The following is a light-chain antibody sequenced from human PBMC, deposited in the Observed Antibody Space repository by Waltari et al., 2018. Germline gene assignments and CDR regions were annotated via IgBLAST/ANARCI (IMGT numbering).Light chain of an antibody. V-gene: IGKV1-5*03. J-gene: IGKJ1*01. CDR1: QNIISW. CDR2: KAS. Sequence: DVQMTQSPSTLSASVGDRVTITCRAGQNIISWLAWDQQKPGKAPKLLIYKASTLQSGVPSRFSGSGSGTEFTLTISSLQADDFATYYCQQYITTWSFGQGTKVEIK. CDR3: QQYITTWS.